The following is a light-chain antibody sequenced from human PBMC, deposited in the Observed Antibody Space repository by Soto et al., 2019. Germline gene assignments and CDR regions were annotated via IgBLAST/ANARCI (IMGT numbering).Light chain of an antibody. J-gene: IGKJ5*01. CDR2: DAS. CDR1: QDINNY. CDR3: QQYDFLVT. Sequence: DIQMTQSPSSLSASVGDRVTITCKASQDINNYLNWYQQKPGKAPELLIYDASNLQTGVPTRFSGSGSGKHFTFTISSLQPEDIATYFCQQYDFLVTFGQGTRLEIQ. V-gene: IGKV1-33*01.